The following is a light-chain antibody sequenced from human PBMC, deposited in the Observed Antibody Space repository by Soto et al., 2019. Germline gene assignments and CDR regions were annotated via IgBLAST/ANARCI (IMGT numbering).Light chain of an antibody. Sequence: EIVLTQSPATLSLSPGERATLSCRASQSVSSYLAWYQQKPGQAPRLLIYDASNRATGIPARFSGSGSGTVFTLTISSLEPEEFAVYYCQQRTSCPPITFGQGTRLEIK. CDR2: DAS. CDR1: QSVSSY. J-gene: IGKJ5*01. V-gene: IGKV3-11*01. CDR3: QQRTSCPPIT.